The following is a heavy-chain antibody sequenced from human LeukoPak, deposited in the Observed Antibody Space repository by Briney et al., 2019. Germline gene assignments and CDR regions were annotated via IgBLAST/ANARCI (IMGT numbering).Heavy chain of an antibody. J-gene: IGHJ4*02. CDR3: ARYIVERRYFDY. Sequence: SETLSLTCAVYGGSFSGYYWSWIRQPPGKGLEWIGEINHSGSTNYNPSLKSRVTISVDTSKNQFSLKLSSVTAADTAVYYCARYIVERRYFDYWGQGTLVTVSS. D-gene: IGHD5-12*01. CDR2: INHSGST. V-gene: IGHV4-34*01. CDR1: GGSFSGYY.